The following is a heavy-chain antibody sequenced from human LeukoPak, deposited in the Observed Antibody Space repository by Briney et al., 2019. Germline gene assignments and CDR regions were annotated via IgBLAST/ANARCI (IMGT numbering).Heavy chain of an antibody. CDR1: GFTFSSYG. J-gene: IGHJ4*02. D-gene: IGHD6-13*01. Sequence: GSLRLSCAASGFTFSSYGMHWVRQAPGKGLEWVAVISYDGSNKYYVDSVKGRFTISRDNSKNTLYLQMNSLRAEDTAVYYCARGGIAAAVPFDYWGQGTLVTVSS. CDR2: ISYDGSNK. CDR3: ARGGIAAAVPFDY. V-gene: IGHV3-30*03.